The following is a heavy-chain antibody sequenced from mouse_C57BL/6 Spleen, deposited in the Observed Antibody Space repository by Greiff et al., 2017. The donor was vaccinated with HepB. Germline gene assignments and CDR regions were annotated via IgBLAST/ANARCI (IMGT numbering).Heavy chain of an antibody. J-gene: IGHJ3*01. Sequence: VQLQQSGPELVKPGASVKISCKASGYSFTGYYMNWVKQSPEKSLEWIGEINPSTGGTTYNQKFKAKATLTVDKSSSTAYMQLKSLTSEDSAVYYCARVGVTGSFAYWGQGTLVTVSA. CDR2: INPSTGGT. D-gene: IGHD4-1*01. CDR1: GYSFTGYY. V-gene: IGHV1-42*01. CDR3: ARVGVTGSFAY.